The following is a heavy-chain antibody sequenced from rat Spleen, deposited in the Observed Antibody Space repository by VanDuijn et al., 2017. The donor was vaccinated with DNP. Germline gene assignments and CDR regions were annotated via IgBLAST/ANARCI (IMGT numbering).Heavy chain of an antibody. Sequence: QVQLKESGPGLVQPSQTLSLTCTVSGFSLTSYHVHWVRQPPGKGLEWMGRIQSGGSTDYNSALKSRLSISRDTSKSQVFLKMNSVQTEDTAMYFCALYFGEGFAYWGQGTLVTVSS. V-gene: IGHV2-27*01. CDR3: ALYFGEGFAY. D-gene: IGHD4-3*01. CDR2: IQSGGST. J-gene: IGHJ3*01. CDR1: GFSLTSYH.